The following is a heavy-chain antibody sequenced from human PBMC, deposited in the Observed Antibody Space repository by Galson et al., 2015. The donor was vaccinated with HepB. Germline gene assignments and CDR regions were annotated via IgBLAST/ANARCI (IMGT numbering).Heavy chain of an antibody. Sequence: SVKVSCKASGYTFTSYYMHWVRQAPGQGLEWMGIINPSGGSTSYAQKFQGRVTMTRDTSTSTVYMELSSLRSEDTAVYYCARARPLGYCSGGSCSPTLNYWGQGTLVTVSS. CDR2: INPSGGST. V-gene: IGHV1-46*01. CDR3: ARARPLGYCSGGSCSPTLNY. J-gene: IGHJ4*02. D-gene: IGHD2-15*01. CDR1: GYTFTSYY.